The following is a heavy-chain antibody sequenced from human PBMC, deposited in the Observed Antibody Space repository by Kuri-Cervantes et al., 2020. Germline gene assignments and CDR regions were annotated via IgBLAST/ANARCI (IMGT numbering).Heavy chain of an antibody. Sequence: GESLKISCAASGFTFSSYAMHWVRQAPGKGLEWVAVISYDGSNKYYADSVKGRFTISRDNAKNSLYLQMNSLRAEDTAVYYCARDSGLEFSVKQQLEYYFDYWGQGTLVTVSS. CDR1: GFTFSSYA. J-gene: IGHJ4*02. CDR2: ISYDGSNK. CDR3: ARDSGLEFSVKQQLEYYFDY. V-gene: IGHV3-30-3*01. D-gene: IGHD6-13*01.